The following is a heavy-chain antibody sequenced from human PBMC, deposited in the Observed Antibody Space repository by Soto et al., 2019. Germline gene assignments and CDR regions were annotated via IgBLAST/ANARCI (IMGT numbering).Heavy chain of an antibody. CDR3: AKDRASSWEGPS. Sequence: KSSETLSLTCTVSGGSVSSGDYYWSWIRQPPGKGLEWIGYIYYSGNTNYNPSLKSRVIISVDTSKNLFSLKLTSVTAADTAVYYCAKDRASSWEGPSWGQGTLVTVSS. V-gene: IGHV4-61*08. J-gene: IGHJ4*02. CDR2: IYYSGNT. D-gene: IGHD6-13*01. CDR1: GGSVSSGDYY.